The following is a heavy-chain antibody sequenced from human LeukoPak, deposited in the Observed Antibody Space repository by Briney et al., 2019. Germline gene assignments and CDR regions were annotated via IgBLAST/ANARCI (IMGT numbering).Heavy chain of an antibody. CDR2: ISSSSTYT. J-gene: IGHJ4*02. CDR3: ARVSESSGWFDY. Sequence: GGSLRLSCAASGFTFSDYYMTWIRQAPGKGLEWVSYISSSSTYTNYADSVEGRFTISRDNAKNSLYLQMNSLRAEDTAVYYCARVSESSGWFDYWGQGTLVTVSS. V-gene: IGHV3-11*05. CDR1: GFTFSDYY. D-gene: IGHD6-19*01.